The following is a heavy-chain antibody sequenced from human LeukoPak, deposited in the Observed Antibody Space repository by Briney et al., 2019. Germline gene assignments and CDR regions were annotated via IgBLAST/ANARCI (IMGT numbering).Heavy chain of an antibody. CDR3: ARTYSSSWYGAFDI. J-gene: IGHJ3*02. V-gene: IGHV3-48*01. CDR2: ISSSSSTI. D-gene: IGHD6-13*01. Sequence: GGSLRLSCAASGFTFSSYSMNWVRQAPGKGLEWVSYISSSSSTIYYADSVKGRFTISRDNAKNSLYLQMNSLRAEDAAVYYCARTYSSSWYGAFDIWGQGTMVTLSS. CDR1: GFTFSSYS.